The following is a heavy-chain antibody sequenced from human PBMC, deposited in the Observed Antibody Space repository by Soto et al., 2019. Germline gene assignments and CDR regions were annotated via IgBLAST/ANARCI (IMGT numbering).Heavy chain of an antibody. Sequence: VQLVESGGGLVQPGGSLRLSCAASGFTFSTYGLHWVRQAPGKGLEYVSAINSNGGSTYYADSVKGRFTISRDNSKNTLYLQMGSLRAEDMAVYYCARVRVATTTPYFDYWGQGTRVTFSS. CDR3: ARVRVATTTPYFDY. CDR1: GFTFSTYG. D-gene: IGHD1-1*01. CDR2: INSNGGST. V-gene: IGHV3-64*07. J-gene: IGHJ4*02.